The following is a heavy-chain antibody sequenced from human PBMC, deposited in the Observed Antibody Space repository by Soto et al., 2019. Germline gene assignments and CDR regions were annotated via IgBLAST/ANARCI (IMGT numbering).Heavy chain of an antibody. D-gene: IGHD3-10*01. CDR3: AGSSGSYKTGPFDY. CDR2: ISAYNGNP. CDR1: GYTFTSYG. J-gene: IGHJ4*02. V-gene: IGHV1-18*01. Sequence: ASVKVSCKASGYTFTSYGISWVRQAPGQGLEWMGWISAYNGNPNYAQKLQGRVTMTTDTSTSTAYMELRSLRSDDTAVYYCAGSSGSYKTGPFDYWGQGTLVTVSS.